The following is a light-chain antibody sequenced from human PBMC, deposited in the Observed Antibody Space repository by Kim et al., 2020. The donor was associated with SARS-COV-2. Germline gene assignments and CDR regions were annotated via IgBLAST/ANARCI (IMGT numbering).Light chain of an antibody. J-gene: IGKJ4*01. CDR3: QQYNKWPLA. CDR1: QSLSND. V-gene: IGKV3-15*01. Sequence: EIVITQSPATLSVSPGERATLSCRASQSLSNDLAWYQQRPGQAPRLLIYGASARATGIPARFSGSGSGTEFTLTISSLQSEDFAVYYCQQYNKWPLAFGGGTKVEIK. CDR2: GAS.